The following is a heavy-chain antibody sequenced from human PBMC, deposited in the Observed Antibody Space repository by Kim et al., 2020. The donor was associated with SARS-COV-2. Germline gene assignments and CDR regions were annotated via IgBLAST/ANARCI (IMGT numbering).Heavy chain of an antibody. V-gene: IGHV3-30*04. J-gene: IGHJ3*01. D-gene: IGHD2-21*02. CDR1: GFTFSTNA. Sequence: GGSLRLSCAASGFTFSTNAMHWVRQAPGKGLEWVTVISYDGSSKYYADSVKGRFTIARDNSKNTLYLQMDSLRTDDTAVYYCASLSDYCGGACHLSTAFDVWGQGTMVTVSS. CDR2: ISYDGSSK. CDR3: ASLSDYCGGACHLSTAFDV.